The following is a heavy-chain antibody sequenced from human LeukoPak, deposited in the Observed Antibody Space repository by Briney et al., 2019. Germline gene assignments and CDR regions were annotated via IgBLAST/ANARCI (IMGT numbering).Heavy chain of an antibody. Sequence: GGSLRLSCAASGFTFSSYAMHWVRQAPGKGLEWVAVISYDGSNKYYADSVKGRFTISRDNSKNTLYLQMNSLRAEDTAVYYCAIPHDHGGNSYFDYWGQGTLVTVSS. CDR2: ISYDGSNK. CDR1: GFTFSSYA. D-gene: IGHD4-23*01. V-gene: IGHV3-30-3*01. CDR3: AIPHDHGGNSYFDY. J-gene: IGHJ4*02.